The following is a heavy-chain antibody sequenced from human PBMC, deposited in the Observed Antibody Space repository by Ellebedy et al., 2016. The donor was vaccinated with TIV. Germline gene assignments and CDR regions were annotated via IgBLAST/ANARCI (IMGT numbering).Heavy chain of an antibody. CDR3: ATYRGYGDYAAPWYFDL. J-gene: IGHJ2*01. D-gene: IGHD4-17*01. CDR1: GYTLTELS. V-gene: IGHV1-24*01. Sequence: AASVKVSCKVSGYTLTELSMHWVRQAPGKGLEWMGGFDPEDGETIYAQKFQGRVTMTEDTSTDTAYMELSSLRSEDTAVYYCATYRGYGDYAAPWYFDLWGRGTLVTVSS. CDR2: FDPEDGET.